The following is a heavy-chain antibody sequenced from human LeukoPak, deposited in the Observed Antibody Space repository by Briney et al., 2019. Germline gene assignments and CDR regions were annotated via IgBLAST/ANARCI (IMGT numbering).Heavy chain of an antibody. CDR1: GGSISSNY. V-gene: IGHV4-59*08. J-gene: IGHJ6*02. Sequence: PSETLSLTCTVSGGSISSNYWSWIRQPPGKGLEWIGYIDYSGSTNYNPSLKSRVTISVDTSKNQFSLKLSSVTAADTAVYYCARSVHRYYYYGMDVWGQGTTDTVSS. CDR2: IDYSGST. D-gene: IGHD6-6*01. CDR3: ARSVHRYYYYGMDV.